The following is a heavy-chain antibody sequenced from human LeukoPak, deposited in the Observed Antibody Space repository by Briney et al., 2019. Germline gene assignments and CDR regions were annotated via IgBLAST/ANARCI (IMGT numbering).Heavy chain of an antibody. CDR3: ARHGGDRYYYDSSGYFDY. Sequence: SETLSLTCTVSGGSISSYYWSWIRQPPGKGLEWIGYIYYSGSTNYNPSLKSRVTISVDTSKNQFSLKLSSVTAADTAVYNCARHGGDRYYYDSSGYFDYWGQGTLVTVSS. J-gene: IGHJ4*02. D-gene: IGHD3-22*01. V-gene: IGHV4-59*08. CDR1: GGSISSYY. CDR2: IYYSGST.